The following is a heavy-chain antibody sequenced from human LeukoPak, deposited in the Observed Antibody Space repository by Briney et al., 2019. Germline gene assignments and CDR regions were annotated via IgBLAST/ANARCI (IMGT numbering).Heavy chain of an antibody. CDR2: IYTSGST. D-gene: IGHD3-22*01. CDR3: ASQKHDHYYYDSTYYFDY. CDR1: GGSISSGSYY. Sequence: SQTLSLTCTVSGGSISSGSYYWSCIRQPAGKGLEWIGRIYTSGSTNYNPSLKSRVTISVDTSKNQFSLKLSSVTAADTAVYYCASQKHDHYYYDSTYYFDYWGQGTLVTVSS. V-gene: IGHV4-61*02. J-gene: IGHJ4*02.